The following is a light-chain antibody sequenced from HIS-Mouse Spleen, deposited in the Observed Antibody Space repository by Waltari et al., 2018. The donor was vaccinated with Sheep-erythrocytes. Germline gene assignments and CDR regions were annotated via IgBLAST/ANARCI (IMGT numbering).Light chain of an antibody. CDR2: AAS. CDR3: QQYYSYPYT. J-gene: IGKJ2*01. CDR1: QGISSY. Sequence: AIRMTQSPSSLSASTGDRVTITCRASQGISSYLAWYQQKPGKAPELLIYAASTLQRGVPSRFSGSGSGTDFTLTISCLQSEDFATYYCQQYYSYPYTFGQGTKLEIK. V-gene: IGKV1-8*01.